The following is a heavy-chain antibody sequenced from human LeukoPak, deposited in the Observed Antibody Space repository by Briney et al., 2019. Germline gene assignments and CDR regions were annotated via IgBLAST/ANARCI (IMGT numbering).Heavy chain of an antibody. CDR2: IYYSGST. Sequence: SETLSLTCTVSGGSISSSSYYWGWIRQPPGKGLEWIGSIYYSGSTYYNPSLKSRVTISVDTSKNQFSLKLSSVTAADTAVYYCARLRGEEISNWFDPWGREPWSPSPQ. D-gene: IGHD3-10*01. CDR1: GGSISSSSYY. CDR3: ARLRGEEISNWFDP. V-gene: IGHV4-39*01. J-gene: IGHJ5*02.